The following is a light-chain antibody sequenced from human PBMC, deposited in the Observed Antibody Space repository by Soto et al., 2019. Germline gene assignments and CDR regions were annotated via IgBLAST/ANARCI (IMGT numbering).Light chain of an antibody. J-gene: IGLJ1*01. Sequence: QSALTQPPSVSGAPGQRVTISCTGSSSNIGAGYDVHWYQQLPGTAPKLLIYGNSNQPSGVPDRFSGSKSGTSASLAITGLQAEDEADYYCQSYDSSLSGLLYVFGTGTKVTVL. CDR2: GNS. CDR3: QSYDSSLSGLLYV. CDR1: SSNIGAGYD. V-gene: IGLV1-40*01.